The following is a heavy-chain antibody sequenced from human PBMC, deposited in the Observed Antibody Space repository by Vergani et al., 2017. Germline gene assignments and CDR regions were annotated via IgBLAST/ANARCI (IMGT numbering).Heavy chain of an antibody. CDR1: GDSLSSGGYY. D-gene: IGHD3-16*01. CDR3: ARVSLRGDFGNDY. CDR2: IYYSGST. J-gene: IGHJ4*02. V-gene: IGHV4-31*03. Sequence: QVQLQESRPGLVKTSQTLSLTCTVSGDSLSSGGYYWSWIRQHPGKGLEWLGYIYYSGSTYYNPSVKSRVTMSVDTSKNQFSLKLSSVTAADTAVYYCARVSLRGDFGNDYWGQGSLVTVSS.